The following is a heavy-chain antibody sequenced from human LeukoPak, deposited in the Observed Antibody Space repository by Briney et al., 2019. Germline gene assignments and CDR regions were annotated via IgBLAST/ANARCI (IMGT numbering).Heavy chain of an antibody. V-gene: IGHV3-23*01. Sequence: GGSLRLSCEASEFTFSRYAMSWVRQAPGKGLEWVSAISGSGGSTYYADSVQGRFTISRDNSKNTLYLQMSSLRAEDTAVYYCAREGPFWSGNYQGNWGQGTLATVSS. J-gene: IGHJ4*02. D-gene: IGHD3-3*01. CDR1: EFTFSRYA. CDR2: ISGSGGST. CDR3: AREGPFWSGNYQGN.